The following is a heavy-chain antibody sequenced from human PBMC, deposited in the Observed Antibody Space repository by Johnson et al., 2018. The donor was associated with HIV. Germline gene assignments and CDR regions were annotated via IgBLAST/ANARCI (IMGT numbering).Heavy chain of an antibody. D-gene: IGHD1-26*01. CDR2: ISYDGSNQ. Sequence: QVQLVESGGGVVQPGRSLRLSCAASGFTFSSYAMHWVRQAPGKGLEWVAVISYDGSNQYCADSVKGRFTISRDNAKNSLYLQMNSLRAEDTAVYYCARVLIVGAPWAFDIWGQGTMVTVSS. J-gene: IGHJ3*02. V-gene: IGHV3-30*04. CDR3: ARVLIVGAPWAFDI. CDR1: GFTFSSYA.